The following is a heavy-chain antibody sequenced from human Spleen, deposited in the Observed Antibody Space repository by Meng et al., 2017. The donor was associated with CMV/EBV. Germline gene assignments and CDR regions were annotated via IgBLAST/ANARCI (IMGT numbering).Heavy chain of an antibody. CDR3: ARGRLEYRD. CDR1: GYTFAGYY. D-gene: IGHD6-6*01. Sequence: ASVKVSCKASGYTFAGYYIHWVRQAPGQGLEWMGWNNPDSGGTNYAQKFQGRVTMTRDTSISTAYMELSRLRSDDTAVYYCARGRLEYRDWGQGTLVTVSS. V-gene: IGHV1-2*02. J-gene: IGHJ4*02. CDR2: NNPDSGGT.